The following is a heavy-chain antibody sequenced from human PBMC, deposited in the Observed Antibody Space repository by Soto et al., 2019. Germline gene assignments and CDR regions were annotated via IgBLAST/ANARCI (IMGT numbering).Heavy chain of an antibody. CDR2: IYPGDSDT. V-gene: IGHV5-51*01. CDR1: GYSFTSYW. Sequence: EVQLVQSGAEVKKPGESLKISCKGSGYSFTSYWIGWVRQMPGKGLEWMGIIYPGDSDTRYSPSFQGQVTISADKSISTAYLQWSSLKASDTAMYYCARHGGHGSSWSGNHHYYYYYYMDVWGKGTTVTVSS. D-gene: IGHD6-13*01. CDR3: ARHGGHGSSWSGNHHYYYYYYMDV. J-gene: IGHJ6*03.